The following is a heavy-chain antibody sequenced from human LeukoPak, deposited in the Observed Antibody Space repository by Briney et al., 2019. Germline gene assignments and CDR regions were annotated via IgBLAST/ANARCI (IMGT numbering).Heavy chain of an antibody. Sequence: ASVKVSCKASGYTFTTYAIHWVRQAPGQGLEWMGWINTNTGNPTYAQGFTGRFVFSLDTSVSTAYLQISSLKAEDTAVYYCARESPSIEHGYYGLNYYYYYYMDVWGKGTTVTVSS. CDR3: ARESPSIEHGYYGLNYYYYYYMDV. CDR1: GYTFTTYA. CDR2: INTNTGNP. V-gene: IGHV7-4-1*02. D-gene: IGHD3-10*01. J-gene: IGHJ6*03.